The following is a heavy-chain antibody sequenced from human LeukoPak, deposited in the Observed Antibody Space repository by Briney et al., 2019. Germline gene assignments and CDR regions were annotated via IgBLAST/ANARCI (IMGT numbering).Heavy chain of an antibody. CDR2: INHSGST. V-gene: IGHV4-34*01. D-gene: IGHD3-10*01. Sequence: NPSETLSLTCAVYGGSFSGYYWSSIRQPPGKGLESIGEINHSGSTNYNPSLKSRVTISVFTSTNQFSLKLSSGTASDTAVYYCARGIREAVLLWFGELPPASLDYWGQGTLVTVSS. J-gene: IGHJ4*02. CDR1: GGSFSGYY. CDR3: ARGIREAVLLWFGELPPASLDY.